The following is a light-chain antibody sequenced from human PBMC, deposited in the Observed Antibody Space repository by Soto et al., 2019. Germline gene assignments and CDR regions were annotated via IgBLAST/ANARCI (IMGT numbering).Light chain of an antibody. V-gene: IGLV2-14*01. CDR2: DVS. CDR3: SSYTSSSTYV. J-gene: IGLJ1*01. Sequence: QSALTQPASVSGSPGQSITISCTGTSSDVGGYNYVSWYQQHPGKAPKLMIYDVSNRPSGVSNRFSGSKSGNTASLTISGLQAEDEADDHCSSYTSSSTYVFGTGTKVTVL. CDR1: SSDVGGYNY.